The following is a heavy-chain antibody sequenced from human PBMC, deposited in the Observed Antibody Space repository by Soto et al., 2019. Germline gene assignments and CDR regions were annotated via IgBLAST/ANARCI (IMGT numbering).Heavy chain of an antibody. J-gene: IGHJ4*02. CDR2: IYYSGST. Sequence: SETLSLTCTVSGGSISSGGYYWSWIRQHPGKGLEWIGYIYYSGSTNYNPSLKSRVTISVDASKNQLSLKLSSVTAADTAVYYCARDPSRGGELTGDVYFDYWGQGTLVTVSS. D-gene: IGHD7-27*01. CDR3: ARDPSRGGELTGDVYFDY. V-gene: IGHV4-61*08. CDR1: GGSISSGGYY.